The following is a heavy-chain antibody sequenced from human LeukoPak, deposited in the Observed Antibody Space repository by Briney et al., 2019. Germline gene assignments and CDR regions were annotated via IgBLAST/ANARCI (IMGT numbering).Heavy chain of an antibody. J-gene: IGHJ4*02. D-gene: IGHD3-3*01. CDR2: IKQDGSEK. CDR3: ANSGPIITIFGVVSDY. Sequence: TGGSLRLSCAASGFTFSCYWMNWVRQAPGRGLEWVANIKQDGSEKYYVDSVKGRFTISRDNSKNTLYVQMNSLRAEDTAVYYCANSGPIITIFGVVSDYWGQGTLVTVSS. CDR1: GFTFSCYW. V-gene: IGHV3-7*03.